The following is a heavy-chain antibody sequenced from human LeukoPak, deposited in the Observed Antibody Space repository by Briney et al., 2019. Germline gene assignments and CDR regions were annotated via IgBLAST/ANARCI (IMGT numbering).Heavy chain of an antibody. CDR3: ARDIAAANNAFDI. J-gene: IGHJ3*02. CDR1: GFTFSSYA. CDR2: ISYDGSNK. Sequence: RSGGSLRLSCAASGFTFSSYAMSWVRQAPGKGLEWVAVISYDGSNKYYADSVKGRFTISRDNSKNTLYLQMNSLRAEDTAVYYCARDIAAANNAFDIWGQGTMVTVSS. V-gene: IGHV3-30-3*01. D-gene: IGHD6-13*01.